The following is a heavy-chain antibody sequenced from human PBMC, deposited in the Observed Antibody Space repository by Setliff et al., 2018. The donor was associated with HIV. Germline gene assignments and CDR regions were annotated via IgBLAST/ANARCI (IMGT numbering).Heavy chain of an antibody. V-gene: IGHV4-39*07. CDR2: MYYSGST. J-gene: IGHJ4*02. D-gene: IGHD3-10*01. Sequence: PSETLSLTCTVSGGSISSSSYYWGWIRQPPGKGLEWIGSMYYSGSTYHSPSLKSRVTMSVDTSKNQFSLKLSSVTAADTAVYYCARVKSGSLGGYVDYWGQG. CDR3: ARVKSGSLGGYVDY. CDR1: GGSISSSSYY.